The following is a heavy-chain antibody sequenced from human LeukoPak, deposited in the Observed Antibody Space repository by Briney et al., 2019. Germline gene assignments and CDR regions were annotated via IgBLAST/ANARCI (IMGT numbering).Heavy chain of an antibody. CDR1: GGSISSGHYY. CDR3: ARVFSYCSSTSCYDYYYGMDV. D-gene: IGHD2-2*01. J-gene: IGHJ6*02. Sequence: SETLSLTCTVSGGSISSGHYYWSWIRQPPGKGLEWIGYIYYSGSTYYNPSLKSRVTISVDTSKNQFSLKLSSVTAADTAVYYCARVFSYCSSTSCYDYYYGMDVWGQGTTVTVSS. V-gene: IGHV4-30-4*01. CDR2: IYYSGST.